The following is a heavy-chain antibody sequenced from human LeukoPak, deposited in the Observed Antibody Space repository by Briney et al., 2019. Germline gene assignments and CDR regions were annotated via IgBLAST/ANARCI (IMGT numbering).Heavy chain of an antibody. V-gene: IGHV4-34*01. CDR1: GGSFNGYY. Sequence: SETLSLTCAVYGGSFNGYYWSWIRQPPGKGLEWIGEINHSGSTNYNPSLKSRVTISVDTSKNQFSLKLSSVTAADTAVYYCGLAVADNNNWFDPWGQGTLVTVSS. CDR3: GLAVADNNNWFDP. J-gene: IGHJ5*02. CDR2: INHSGST. D-gene: IGHD6-19*01.